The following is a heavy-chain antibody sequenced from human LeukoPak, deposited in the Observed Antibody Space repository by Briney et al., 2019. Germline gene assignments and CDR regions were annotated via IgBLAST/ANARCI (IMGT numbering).Heavy chain of an antibody. CDR1: GGSVSSYY. D-gene: IGHD3-10*01. Sequence: SETLSLTCTVSGGSVSSYYWSWIRQPPGKGLEWIGYIYYSGSTNYNPSLKSRVTISVDTSKNQFSLKLSSVTAADTAVYYCAREDVAGGSGSNYYYYGADVWGQGTTVTVSS. V-gene: IGHV4-59*02. CDR2: IYYSGST. J-gene: IGHJ6*02. CDR3: AREDVAGGSGSNYYYYGADV.